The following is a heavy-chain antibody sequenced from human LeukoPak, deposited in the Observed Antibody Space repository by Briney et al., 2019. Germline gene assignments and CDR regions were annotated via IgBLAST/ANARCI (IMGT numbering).Heavy chain of an antibody. CDR3: ARLAADAFDF. V-gene: IGHV4-61*05. Sequence: SETLSLTCTVSGGSISSSSYYWGWIRQPPGKGLEWIGYIFYSGSTNYNPSLKSRVTISLDTSKKEFSLKLSSVTAADTAVYYCARLAADAFDFWGQGTMVTVSS. D-gene: IGHD6-25*01. J-gene: IGHJ3*01. CDR1: GGSISSSSYY. CDR2: IFYSGST.